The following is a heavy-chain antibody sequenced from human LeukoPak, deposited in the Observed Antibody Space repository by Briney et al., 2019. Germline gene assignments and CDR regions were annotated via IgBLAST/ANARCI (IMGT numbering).Heavy chain of an antibody. V-gene: IGHV4-59*08. Sequence: SETLSLTCTVSGGSITSNYWSWIRQPPGKGLEWIGYIYYSGSANYNPSLKSRVTISVDASKNQFSLRLSSVTAADTAVYYCARHVPYTSGWYYWDYWGQGTLVTVSS. CDR3: ARHVPYTSGWYYWDY. CDR1: GGSITSNY. J-gene: IGHJ4*02. D-gene: IGHD6-19*01. CDR2: IYYSGSA.